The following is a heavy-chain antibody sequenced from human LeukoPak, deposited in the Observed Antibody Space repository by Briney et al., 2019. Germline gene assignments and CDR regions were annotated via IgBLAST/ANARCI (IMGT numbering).Heavy chain of an antibody. J-gene: IGHJ2*01. D-gene: IGHD3-9*01. CDR3: ARVRGYDILTGYYGWYFDL. Sequence: SETLSLTCTASGGSISSGGYYWSWIRQPPGKGLEWIGYIYHSGSTYYNPSLKSRVTISVDRSKNQFSLKLSSVTAADTAVYYCARVRGYDILTGYYGWYFDLWGRGTLVTVSS. V-gene: IGHV4-30-2*01. CDR2: IYHSGST. CDR1: GGSISSGGYY.